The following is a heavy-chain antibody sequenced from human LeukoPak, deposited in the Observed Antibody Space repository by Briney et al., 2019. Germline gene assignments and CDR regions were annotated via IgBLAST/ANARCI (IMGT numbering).Heavy chain of an antibody. CDR1: GGTFSSYA. J-gene: IGHJ3*01. CDR2: IIPILGIA. V-gene: IGHV1-69*04. Sequence: EASVKVSCKASGGTFSSYAISWVRQAPGQGLEWMGRIIPILGIANYAQKFQGRVTITQDTSTDTAYMYMSSLRFDDTAMYYCATDVTMSVNDAFNVWGQGTTVTVFS. CDR3: ATDVTMSVNDAFNV. D-gene: IGHD2-21*02.